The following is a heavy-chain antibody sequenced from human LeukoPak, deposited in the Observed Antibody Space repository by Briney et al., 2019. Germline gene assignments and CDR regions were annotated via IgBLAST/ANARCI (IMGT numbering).Heavy chain of an antibody. D-gene: IGHD3-22*01. J-gene: IGHJ3*02. CDR2: IYYSGST. Sequence: NTSETLSLTYTVSGGSISSYYWSWIRQPPGEGLEWIGYIYYSGSTNYNPSLKSRVTISLDTSRNQFSLKLNSVTAADTAVYYCAKSNGYGLIDIWGQGTMVTVSS. CDR1: GGSISSYY. V-gene: IGHV4-59*12. CDR3: AKSNGYGLIDI.